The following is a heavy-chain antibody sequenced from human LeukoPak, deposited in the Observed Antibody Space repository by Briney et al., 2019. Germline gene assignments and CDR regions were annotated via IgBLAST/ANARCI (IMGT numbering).Heavy chain of an antibody. J-gene: IGHJ6*02. D-gene: IGHD5-12*01. CDR3: ARAMHSGYVSLYGMDV. Sequence: KPSETLSLTCTVSGGSISSYYWSWIRQPAGKGLEWIGRIYTSGSTNYNPPLKSRVTMSVDTSKNQFSLKLSSVTAADTAVYYCARAMHSGYVSLYGMDVWGQGTTVTVSS. CDR2: IYTSGST. V-gene: IGHV4-4*07. CDR1: GGSISSYY.